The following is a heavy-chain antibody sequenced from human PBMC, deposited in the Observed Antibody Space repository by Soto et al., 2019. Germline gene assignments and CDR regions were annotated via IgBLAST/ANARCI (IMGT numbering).Heavy chain of an antibody. Sequence: GGSLRLSCAASEFTFSSYAMSWVRQAPGKGLEWVSGISGSGGSIYYAVSVKGRFTISRDNSKNTLYLQMNSLRADDTAVYYWAKGFNWNVVNRPSYYIDYGGRGALVTVS. CDR1: EFTFSSYA. V-gene: IGHV3-23*01. J-gene: IGHJ4*02. CDR3: AKGFNWNVVNRPSYYIDY. D-gene: IGHD1-20*01. CDR2: ISGSGGSI.